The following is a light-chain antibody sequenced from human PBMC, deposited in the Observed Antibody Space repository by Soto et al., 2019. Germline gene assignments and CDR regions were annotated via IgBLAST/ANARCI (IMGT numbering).Light chain of an antibody. V-gene: IGKV1-5*01. Sequence: DIPRTQSPSTMSASVGDRVTITCRARQNINIWLAWYQLKPWKSAKLPIYDASTLESGVPSRFSGSGSGTEFTLSIRSLQPYDFATSYCHHYGYYFGGGTTVEIK. CDR1: QNINIW. J-gene: IGKJ4*01. CDR2: DAS. CDR3: HHYGYY.